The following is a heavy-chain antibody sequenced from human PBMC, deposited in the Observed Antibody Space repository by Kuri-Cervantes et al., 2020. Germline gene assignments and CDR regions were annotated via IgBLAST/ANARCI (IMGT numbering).Heavy chain of an antibody. D-gene: IGHD6-6*01. J-gene: IGHJ4*02. CDR2: IWFDGRNK. Sequence: GGFLRLSCEASGFTFSSYGMHWVRQAPGKGLEWVAIIWFDGRNKYYRDSVKGRFTISRDNSKNTLYLQMNSLRAEDTAVYYCARALVIEYSSSSEAFDYWGQGTLVTVSS. CDR3: ARALVIEYSSSSEAFDY. V-gene: IGHV3-30*02. CDR1: GFTFSSYG.